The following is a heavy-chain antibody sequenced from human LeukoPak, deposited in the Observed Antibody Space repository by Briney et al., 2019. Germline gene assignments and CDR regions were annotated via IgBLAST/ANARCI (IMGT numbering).Heavy chain of an antibody. CDR2: TYYRSKWHN. D-gene: IGHD6-13*01. CDR3: ARDEQQLVRPFDY. Sequence: SQTLSLTCAISGDSVSSNSAAWNWIRQSPSRGLEWLGRTYYRSKWHNDYAVSVKSRIAINPDTSKNQSSLQLNSVTPEDTAVYYCARDEQQLVRPFDYWGQGTLVTVSS. J-gene: IGHJ4*02. CDR1: GDSVSSNSAA. V-gene: IGHV6-1*01.